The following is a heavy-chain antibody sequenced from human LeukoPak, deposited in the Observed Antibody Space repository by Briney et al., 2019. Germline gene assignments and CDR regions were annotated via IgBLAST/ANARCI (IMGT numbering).Heavy chain of an antibody. V-gene: IGHV4-4*07. CDR1: GGSISSYY. D-gene: IGHD3-9*01. CDR2: IYTSGST. Sequence: SETLSLTCTVSGGSISSYYWSWIRQPAGKGLEWIGRIYTSGSTNYNPSLKSRVTMSVDTSKNQFSLKLSSVTAADTAVYYCARAGARGILTGYSGEHWGQGTLVTVSS. J-gene: IGHJ1*01. CDR3: ARAGARGILTGYSGEH.